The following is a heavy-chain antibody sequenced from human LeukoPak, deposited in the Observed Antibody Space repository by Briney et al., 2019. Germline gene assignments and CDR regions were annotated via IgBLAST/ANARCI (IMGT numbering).Heavy chain of an antibody. CDR2: IYHTGST. J-gene: IGHJ5*02. CDR3: VRGYTMAP. CDR1: GGSVSDYY. D-gene: IGHD3-10*01. Sequence: SETLSLTCTISGGSVSDYYWSWIRQSPGKGLEWIGYIYHTGSTSYSPSLKSRVTISVDTSKNQFSVKLSSVTAADTAVYYCVRGYTMAPWGQGTLVTVSS. V-gene: IGHV4-59*02.